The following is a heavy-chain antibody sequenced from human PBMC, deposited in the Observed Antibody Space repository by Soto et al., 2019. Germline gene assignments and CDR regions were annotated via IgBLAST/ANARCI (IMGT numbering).Heavy chain of an antibody. V-gene: IGHV3-33*01. Sequence: GGSLRLSCAASGFTFSSYGMHWVRQAPGKGLEWVAVIWYDGSNKYYADSVKGRFTISRDNSKNTLYLQMNSLRAEDTAVYYCAREFGRRSGWSILRRVATYFDYWGQGTLVTVSS. J-gene: IGHJ4*02. CDR1: GFTFSSYG. CDR2: IWYDGSNK. CDR3: AREFGRRSGWSILRRVATYFDY. D-gene: IGHD6-19*01.